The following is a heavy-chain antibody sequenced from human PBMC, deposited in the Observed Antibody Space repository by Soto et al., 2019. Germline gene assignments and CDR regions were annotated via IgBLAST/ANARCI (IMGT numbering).Heavy chain of an antibody. CDR3: ARSGSSTSCYDY. D-gene: IGHD2-2*01. V-gene: IGHV3-72*01. Sequence: EVHLVESGGGLVQPGGSLRLSCAASGFTFSDHYIDWVRQAPGKGLEWVGRNRKKANGYTTDYAASVKGRFTISRDDSKNSLNQQMDSLKTEDMAVYYCARSGSSTSCYDYWGQGTLVTVSS. J-gene: IGHJ4*02. CDR1: GFTFSDHY. CDR2: NRKKANGYTT.